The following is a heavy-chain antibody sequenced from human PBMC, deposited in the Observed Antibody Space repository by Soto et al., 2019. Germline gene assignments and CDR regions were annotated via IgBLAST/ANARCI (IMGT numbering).Heavy chain of an antibody. V-gene: IGHV4-31*03. CDR2: INYSGNT. D-gene: IGHD2-2*01. CDR1: GDSISSGVYY. Sequence: QVQLQESGPGLVKPSQTLSLSCTVSGDSISSGVYYWNWIRQHPGKGLEWIGYINYSGNTYYNPSLKSRVTISIDTSKNQFSLKLSSVTAADTAVYYCARDSRAIGPNGVDVWGQGTTVTVSS. J-gene: IGHJ6*02. CDR3: ARDSRAIGPNGVDV.